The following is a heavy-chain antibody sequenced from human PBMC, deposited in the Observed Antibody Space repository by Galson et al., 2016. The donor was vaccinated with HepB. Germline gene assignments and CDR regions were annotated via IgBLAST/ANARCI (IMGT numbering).Heavy chain of an antibody. CDR2: ISYDGNNK. CDR1: GFTFSSYA. Sequence: SLRLSCAASGFTFSSYAIHWVRQAPGQGLEWVTVISYDGNNKYYADSVKGRFSISRDNSKNTLYLQMNRLRAEDTAVYYCARDRYSTSRGPIHYWGQGTLVTGSS. J-gene: IGHJ4*02. V-gene: IGHV3-30-3*01. CDR3: ARDRYSTSRGPIHY. D-gene: IGHD5-12*01.